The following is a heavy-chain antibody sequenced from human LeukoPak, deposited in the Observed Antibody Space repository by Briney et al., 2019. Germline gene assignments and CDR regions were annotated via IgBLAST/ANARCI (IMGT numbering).Heavy chain of an antibody. D-gene: IGHD3-16*01. CDR1: GITVSSIS. V-gene: IGHV3-66*01. CDR2: IYSDGRT. Sequence: PGGSLRLSCAASGITVSSISITWVRQVPGKGLEWVSVIYSDGRTNYADSVKGRFTISRDNSKNTVYLQLSSLRVEDTAVYYCFNYAYWGQGTLVTVSS. J-gene: IGHJ4*02. CDR3: FNYAY.